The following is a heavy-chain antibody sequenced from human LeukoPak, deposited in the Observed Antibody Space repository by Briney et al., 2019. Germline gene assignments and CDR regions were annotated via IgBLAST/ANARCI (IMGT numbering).Heavy chain of an antibody. Sequence: PSETLSLTCTVSGGSISSYYWSWIRQPPGKVLEWIGYIYYSGSTNYNPSLKSRVTISVDTSKNQFSLKLSSVTAADTAVYYCAKDREGSYYYYYYYMDVWGKGTTVTISS. CDR2: IYYSGST. J-gene: IGHJ6*03. CDR1: GGSISSYY. CDR3: AKDREGSYYYYYYYMDV. V-gene: IGHV4-59*01. D-gene: IGHD3-10*01.